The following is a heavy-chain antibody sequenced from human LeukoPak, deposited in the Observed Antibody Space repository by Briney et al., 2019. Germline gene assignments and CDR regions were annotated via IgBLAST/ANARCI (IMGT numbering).Heavy chain of an antibody. CDR3: ARFTPDYYDSSGPDY. Sequence: ASVKLFWKASGYPLTSYDINWVRQATGQGHERIGKMNPNRGNTGYAQKYKVRVTMTTNTSISTAYMELSSLRSKDTAVYYCARFTPDYYDSSGPDYWGQGTLVTVSS. CDR2: MNPNRGNT. CDR1: GYPLTSYD. D-gene: IGHD3-22*01. V-gene: IGHV1-8*01. J-gene: IGHJ4*02.